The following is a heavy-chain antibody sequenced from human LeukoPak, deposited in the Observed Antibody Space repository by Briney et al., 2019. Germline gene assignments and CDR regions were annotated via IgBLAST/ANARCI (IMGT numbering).Heavy chain of an antibody. J-gene: IGHJ5*02. Sequence: SQTLSLTRTLDGPSISSYYGSWVRQHPGKGLEWLGYIYYRVSTNYNPSLRTRVTIPEETPKNHFILKLSSVAPADPPVYYLARGYDTISTYCPPWGQGTLVSVFS. D-gene: IGHD5-12*01. CDR1: GPSISSYY. CDR3: ARGYDTISTYCPP. V-gene: IGHV4-59*01. CDR2: IYYRVST.